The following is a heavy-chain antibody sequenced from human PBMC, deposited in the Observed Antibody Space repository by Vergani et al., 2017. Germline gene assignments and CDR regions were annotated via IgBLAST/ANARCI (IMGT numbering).Heavy chain of an antibody. J-gene: IGHJ4*02. CDR2: IYYSGST. CDR1: GGSMSGYY. Sequence: QVRLQESGPGLVKPSETLSLTCSVSGGSMSGYYWSWIRQPPGKGLEWIGYIYYSGSTNYNPSLKSRVTISVDTSKNQFSLKRRSVTAADTAVYYCAGGITMVRGAYFDCWGQGTLVTVSS. D-gene: IGHD3-10*01. CDR3: AGGITMVRGAYFDC. V-gene: IGHV4-59*01.